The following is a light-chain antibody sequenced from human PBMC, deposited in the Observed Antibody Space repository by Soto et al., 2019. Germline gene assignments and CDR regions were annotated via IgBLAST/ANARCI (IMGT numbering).Light chain of an antibody. CDR2: DVS. J-gene: IGLJ1*01. V-gene: IGLV2-14*01. CDR1: SRDVGGYNY. CDR3: SSYTSSSTLV. Sequence: QSVLTQPASVSGSPGQSITISCTGTSRDVGGYNYVSWYQQHPGKAPKLMIYDVSNRPSGVSNRFSGSKSGNTASLTISGLQAADEADYYCSSYTSSSTLVFGTGTKVTVL.